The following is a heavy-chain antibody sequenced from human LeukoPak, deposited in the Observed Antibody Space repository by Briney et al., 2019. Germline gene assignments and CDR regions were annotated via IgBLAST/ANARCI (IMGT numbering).Heavy chain of an antibody. V-gene: IGHV1-8*01. CDR2: MNPNSGAT. J-gene: IGHJ6*02. D-gene: IGHD3-9*01. CDR3: ATVSPRPYDILTGYRPSYYYYYGMDV. Sequence: ASVKVSCKASGYIFTSYDINWVRQATGQGLEWLGWMNPNSGATGYAQKFQGRVTMTEDTSTDTAYMELSSLRSEDTAVYYCATVSPRPYDILTGYRPSYYYYYGMDVWGQGTTVTVSS. CDR1: GYIFTSYD.